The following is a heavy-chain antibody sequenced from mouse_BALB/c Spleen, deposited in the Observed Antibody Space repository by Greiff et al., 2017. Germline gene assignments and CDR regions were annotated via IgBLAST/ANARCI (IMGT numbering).Heavy chain of an antibody. V-gene: IGHV5-4*02. J-gene: IGHJ3*01. CDR2: ISDGGSYT. CDR1: GFTFSDYY. D-gene: IGHD2-4*01. Sequence: EVKLMESGGGLVKPGGSLKLSCAASGFTFSDYYMYWVRQTPEKRLEWVATISDGGSYTYYPDSVKGRFTISRDNAQNNLYLQMSSLKSEDTAMYYWARDQGITEAWFAYWGQGTLVTVSA. CDR3: ARDQGITEAWFAY.